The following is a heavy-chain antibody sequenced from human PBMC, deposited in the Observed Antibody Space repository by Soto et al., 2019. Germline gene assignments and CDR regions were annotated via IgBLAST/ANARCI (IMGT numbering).Heavy chain of an antibody. CDR1: GFTFDDYV. CDR3: AKDDRLRFWEWLPGGGFAP. D-gene: IGHD3-3*01. V-gene: IGHV3-9*01. J-gene: IGHJ5*02. Sequence: EVQLVESGGGLVQPGRSLRLSCAASGFTFDDYVMHWVRQAPGKGLGWVSGISWNSGSIGDADSVKGRFTISRDNAKNSLYLQMNSLRAEDTALYYCAKDDRLRFWEWLPGGGFAPWGQGTLVTVSS. CDR2: ISWNSGSI.